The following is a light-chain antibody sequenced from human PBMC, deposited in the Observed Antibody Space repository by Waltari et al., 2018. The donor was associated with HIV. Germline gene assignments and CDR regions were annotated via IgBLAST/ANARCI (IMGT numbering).Light chain of an antibody. Sequence: QSALTQPASVSGSPGQSITISCTGTSSDVGGYNLVSWYQQHPGKAPKLMIYAVSKRPSVVSNRFSGSKSGDTASLTISGLQAEDEADYYCCAYAGSTTYVIFGGGTKLTVL. J-gene: IGLJ2*01. CDR2: AVS. V-gene: IGLV2-23*02. CDR1: SSDVGGYNL. CDR3: CAYAGSTTYVI.